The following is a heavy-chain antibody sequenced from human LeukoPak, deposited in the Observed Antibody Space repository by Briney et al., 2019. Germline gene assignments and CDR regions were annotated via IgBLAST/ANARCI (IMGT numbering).Heavy chain of an antibody. CDR3: ARQPYYYDSSGYLVYNKGFDY. CDR2: IYSGGST. Sequence: GGSLRLSCAASGFTVSSNYMSWVRQAPGKGLEWVSVIYSGGSTYYADSVKGRFTISRDNSKNTLYLQMNSLRAEDTAVYYCARQPYYYDSSGYLVYNKGFDYWGQGTLVTVSS. CDR1: GFTVSSNY. D-gene: IGHD3-22*01. J-gene: IGHJ4*02. V-gene: IGHV3-66*04.